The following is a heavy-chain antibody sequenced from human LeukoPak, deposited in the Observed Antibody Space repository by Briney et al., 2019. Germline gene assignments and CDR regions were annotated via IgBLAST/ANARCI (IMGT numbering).Heavy chain of an antibody. Sequence: GGSLRLSCSASGFTFSSYSMNWVRQAPGKGLEWVSSISSSSSYIYYADSVKGRFTISRDNSKNTVYLQMNSLRAEDTAVYYCARDSSNYYDSSGYYYDYYYMDVWGKGTTVTVSS. CDR1: GFTFSSYS. V-gene: IGHV3-21*04. J-gene: IGHJ6*03. CDR3: ARDSSNYYDSSGYYYDYYYMDV. D-gene: IGHD3-22*01. CDR2: ISSSSSYI.